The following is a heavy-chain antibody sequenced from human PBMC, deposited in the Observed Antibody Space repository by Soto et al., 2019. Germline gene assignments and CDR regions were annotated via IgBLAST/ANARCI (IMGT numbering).Heavy chain of an antibody. Sequence: PGGSLRLSCAASGFTFSSYILNWVRQAPGKGLEWISHINPTTSIIYYADSVRGRFTISRDNAKNSLYLQMNSLRDGDTAVYYCARKSSGYIFDYWGQGTLVTVSS. CDR1: GFTFSSYI. J-gene: IGHJ4*02. CDR3: ARKSSGYIFDY. CDR2: INPTTSII. D-gene: IGHD5-12*01. V-gene: IGHV3-48*02.